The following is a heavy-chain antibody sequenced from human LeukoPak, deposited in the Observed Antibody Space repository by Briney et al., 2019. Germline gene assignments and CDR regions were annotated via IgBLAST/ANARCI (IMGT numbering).Heavy chain of an antibody. CDR3: ARAYRYGDFDY. CDR2: INHSGST. J-gene: IGHJ4*02. CDR1: GGSFSGYY. V-gene: IGHV4-34*01. D-gene: IGHD4-17*01. Sequence: PSETLSLTCAVYGGSFSGYYWSWIRQPPGKGLEWIGEINHSGSTYYNPSLKSRVTISVDRSKNQFSLKLSSVTAADTAVYYCARAYRYGDFDYWGQGTLVTVSS.